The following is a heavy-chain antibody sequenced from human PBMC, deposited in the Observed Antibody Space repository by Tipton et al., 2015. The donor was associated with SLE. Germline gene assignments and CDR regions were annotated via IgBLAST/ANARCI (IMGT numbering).Heavy chain of an antibody. CDR2: IYYSGST. CDR3: ARVADYYGSGHYYYYMDV. J-gene: IGHJ6*03. CDR1: GGSISSYY. D-gene: IGHD3-10*01. Sequence: TLSLTCTVSGGSISSYYWSWIRQPPGKGLEWIGYIYYSGSTNYNPSLKSRVTISVDTSKNQFSLKLSSATAADTAVYYCARVADYYGSGHYYYYMDVWGKGTTVTVSS. V-gene: IGHV4-59*01.